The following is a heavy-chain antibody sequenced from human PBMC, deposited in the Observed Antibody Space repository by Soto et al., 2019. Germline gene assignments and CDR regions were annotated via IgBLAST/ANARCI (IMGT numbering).Heavy chain of an antibody. Sequence: PGGSLRLSCAASGFTFSSYEMNWVRQAPGKGLEWVSYISSSGSTIYYADSVKGRFTISRDNAKNSLYLQMNSLRAEDTAVYYCARGSGSYLRNWFDPWGQGTLVTVSS. CDR1: GFTFSSYE. D-gene: IGHD1-26*01. J-gene: IGHJ5*02. CDR2: ISSSGSTI. V-gene: IGHV3-48*03. CDR3: ARGSGSYLRNWFDP.